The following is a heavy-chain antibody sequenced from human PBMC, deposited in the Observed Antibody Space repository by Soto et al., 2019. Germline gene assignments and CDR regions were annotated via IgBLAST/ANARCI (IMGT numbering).Heavy chain of an antibody. J-gene: IGHJ4*02. CDR2: IFSSGGT. CDR1: GGSISSSSLQ. V-gene: IGHV4-39*01. CDR3: ARQYYYGSGRQIDY. Sequence: QLQLQESGPGLVKPSETLSLTCIVSGGSISSSSLQWGWIRQPPGRGLDWVGSIFSSGGTYYNPSLKTRVTISVHTSNNQVSLKLSSVTAADTAVYYCARQYYYGSGRQIDYWGQGTLVTVSS. D-gene: IGHD3-10*01.